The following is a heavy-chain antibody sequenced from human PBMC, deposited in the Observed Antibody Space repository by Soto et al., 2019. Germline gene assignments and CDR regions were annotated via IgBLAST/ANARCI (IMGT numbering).Heavy chain of an antibody. CDR3: ARGAGSSGSYLPFDY. D-gene: IGHD3-22*01. J-gene: IGHJ4*02. V-gene: IGHV4-59*01. CDR2: IYYSGST. Sequence: SETLSLTCTVSGGSISSYYWSWIRQPPGKGLEWIGYIYYSGSTNYNPSLKSRVTISVDTSKNQFSLKLSSVTAADTAVYYCARGAGSSGSYLPFDYWGQGTLVTVSS. CDR1: GGSISSYY.